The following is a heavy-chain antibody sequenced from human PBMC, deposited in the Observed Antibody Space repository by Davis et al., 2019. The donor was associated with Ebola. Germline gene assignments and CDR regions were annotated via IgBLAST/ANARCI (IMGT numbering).Heavy chain of an antibody. Sequence: GESLKISCAASGFVFSSNVMSWVRRPPGKGLEWVSTLGLSADTYYADSVKGRFTISRDNSKNTLHLQMNSLRVEDTAIYYCAKDTSNVWFDVWGQGTMVTVSS. CDR1: GFVFSSNV. D-gene: IGHD6-19*01. V-gene: IGHV3-23*01. CDR2: LGLSADT. CDR3: AKDTSNVWFDV. J-gene: IGHJ3*01.